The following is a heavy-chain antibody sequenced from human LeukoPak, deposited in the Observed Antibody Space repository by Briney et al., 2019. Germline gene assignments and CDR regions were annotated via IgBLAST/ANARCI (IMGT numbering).Heavy chain of an antibody. J-gene: IGHJ4*02. CDR2: IDQDGSRR. Sequence: GGSLRLSCTASAITFSRYWMSWVRQAPGKGLEWVANIDQDGSRRDYVDSVRGRFTISKDNARNSLYLQMNSLRVEDTAVYYCATVSRGYSRYPWDYWGQGTLVNISS. CDR1: AITFSRYW. D-gene: IGHD5-12*01. CDR3: ATVSRGYSRYPWDY. V-gene: IGHV3-7*01.